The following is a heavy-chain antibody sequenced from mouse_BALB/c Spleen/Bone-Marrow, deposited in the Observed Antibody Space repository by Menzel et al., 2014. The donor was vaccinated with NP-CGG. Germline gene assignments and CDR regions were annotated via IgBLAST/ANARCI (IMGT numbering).Heavy chain of an antibody. CDR3: ARTDGYYAMDY. V-gene: IGHV3-1*02. J-gene: IGHJ4*01. Sequence: DVKLQESGPDLVKPSQSLSLTCTVTGYSTTSGYSWHWIRQFPGNILEWMGYIHYSGYTNYNPSLKSRISITRDTSKNQFFLLSNSVTTEDTATYYCARTDGYYAMDYWGQGTSVTVSS. D-gene: IGHD2-3*01. CDR2: IHYSGYT. CDR1: GYSTTSGYS.